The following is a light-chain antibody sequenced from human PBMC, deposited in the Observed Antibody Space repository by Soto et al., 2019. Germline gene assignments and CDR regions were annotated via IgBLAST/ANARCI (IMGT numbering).Light chain of an antibody. J-gene: IGLJ3*02. CDR3: QTWGSGIGV. CDR1: SGHSRYA. Sequence: QLVLPQSPSASASLGAAVKRTCTLSSGHSRYAIAGHQQQPEKGPRYLMKLNSDGSHSKGDGIPDRFSGSSSGAERYLTISSLQSEDEADYDCQTWGSGIGVFGGGTKLTVL. CDR2: LNSDGSH. V-gene: IGLV4-69*01.